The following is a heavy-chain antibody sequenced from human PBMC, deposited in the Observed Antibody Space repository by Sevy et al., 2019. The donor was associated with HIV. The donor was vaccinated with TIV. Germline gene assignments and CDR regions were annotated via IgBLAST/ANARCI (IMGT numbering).Heavy chain of an antibody. CDR2: IKGDGSDK. V-gene: IGHV3-7*01. J-gene: IGHJ4*02. Sequence: GGSLRLSCTTSGFTFGDFAMNWVRQAPGKGLEWVANIKGDGSDKHYVDSVEGRFTISRDNAKNLLYLQMNSLRVEDTAVYYCAHETFGRFESWGQGTLVTVSS. CDR3: AHETFGRFES. D-gene: IGHD3-16*01. CDR1: GFTFGDFA.